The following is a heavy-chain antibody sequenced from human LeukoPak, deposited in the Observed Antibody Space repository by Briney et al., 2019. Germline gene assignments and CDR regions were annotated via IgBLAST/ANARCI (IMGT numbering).Heavy chain of an antibody. Sequence: PSETLSLTCAVYGGSFSGYYWSWIRQPPGKGLEWIGEINHSGSTNYNPSLQSRVTISVDTSKNQFSLKLSSVTAADTAVYYCARSATIAVAGNDYWGQGTLVTVSS. D-gene: IGHD6-19*01. CDR2: INHSGST. CDR3: ARSATIAVAGNDY. CDR1: GGSFSGYY. J-gene: IGHJ4*02. V-gene: IGHV4-34*01.